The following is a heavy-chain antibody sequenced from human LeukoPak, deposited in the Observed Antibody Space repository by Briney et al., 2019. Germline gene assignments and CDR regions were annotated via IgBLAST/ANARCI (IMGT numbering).Heavy chain of an antibody. CDR3: ARASTTVPNLLDY. J-gene: IGHJ4*02. CDR1: GFTFSSYW. CDR2: IKGDGSDT. D-gene: IGHD4-17*01. V-gene: IGHV3-74*01. Sequence: GGSLRLSWAASGFTFSSYWMHWVRQTPGKGLVWVSRIKGDGSDTLYADSVKGRFTISRDNSKNTLYLQTSSLGVDDTAVYYCARASTTVPNLLDYWGQGALVSVSS.